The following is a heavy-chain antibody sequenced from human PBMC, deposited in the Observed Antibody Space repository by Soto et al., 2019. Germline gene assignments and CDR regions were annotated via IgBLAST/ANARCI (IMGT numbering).Heavy chain of an antibody. CDR1: GFTFSNYA. V-gene: IGHV3-23*01. CDR2: ISGSGGST. J-gene: IGHJ4*02. Sequence: EVQLLESGGGLVQPGGSLRLSCAASGFTFSNYAVTWVRQAPGKGLEWVSTISGSGGSTYYADSVKGRFTISRDNSTNTLYLQMNSLRAEDTAVYYGAKDQGSSWYEIDYWGQGTLVTVSS. CDR3: AKDQGSSWYEIDY. D-gene: IGHD6-13*01.